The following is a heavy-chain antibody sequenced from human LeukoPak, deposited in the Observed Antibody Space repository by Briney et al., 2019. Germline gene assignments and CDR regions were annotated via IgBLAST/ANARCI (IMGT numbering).Heavy chain of an antibody. CDR2: ISYGGSNT. CDR1: GFTFSSYA. Sequence: GRSLRLSCAASGFTFSSYAMHWVRQAPGKGLEWVSVISYGGSNTYYADSVKGRFTISRDNSKNTLYLQMNSLRAKDTAVYYCARDGRYCSSTTCYIAYYDGIEVWGQGTTVTVPS. D-gene: IGHD2-2*02. CDR3: ARDGRYCSSTTCYIAYYDGIEV. J-gene: IGHJ6*02. V-gene: IGHV3-30-3*01.